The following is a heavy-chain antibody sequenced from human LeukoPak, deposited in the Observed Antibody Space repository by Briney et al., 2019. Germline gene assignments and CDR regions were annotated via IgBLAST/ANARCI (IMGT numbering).Heavy chain of an antibody. D-gene: IGHD5-24*01. J-gene: IGHJ3*01. Sequence: GGSLRLSCEASGFTFDDYGMSWVRQAPGKGLEWVSGINWNGGSTGYADSVKGRFTISRDNAKNSLFLQMNSLRAEDTAVYYCARDREMATRLHDAFDFWGQGTMVTVSS. CDR2: INWNGGST. V-gene: IGHV3-20*04. CDR1: GFTFDDYG. CDR3: ARDREMATRLHDAFDF.